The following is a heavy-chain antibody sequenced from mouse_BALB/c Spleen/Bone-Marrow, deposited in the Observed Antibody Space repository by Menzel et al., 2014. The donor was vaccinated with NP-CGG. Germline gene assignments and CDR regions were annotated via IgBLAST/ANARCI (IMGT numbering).Heavy chain of an antibody. V-gene: IGHV5-12-2*01. CDR2: ISNGGGST. D-gene: IGHD1-1*01. Sequence: EVKLQESGGGLVQPGGSLKLSCAASGFTFSSYTMSWVRQTPEKRLEWVAYISNGGGSTYYPDTVKGRFTTSRDNAKNTLYLQMSSLKSEDTAMYYCARHGYYGSRAMDYWGQGTSVTVSS. J-gene: IGHJ4*01. CDR3: ARHGYYGSRAMDY. CDR1: GFTFSSYT.